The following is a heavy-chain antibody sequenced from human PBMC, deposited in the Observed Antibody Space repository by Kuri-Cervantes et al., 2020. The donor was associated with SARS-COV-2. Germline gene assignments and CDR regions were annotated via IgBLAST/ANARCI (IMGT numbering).Heavy chain of an antibody. CDR1: GFTFSSHC. Sequence: ETLSLTCTASGFTFSSHCMSWVRQAPGKGLEWVANIKEDGSEKHYVDSVKGRFTISRDNAKNSLYLQMNSLRAEDTAVFYCVREVTFHYYYYYTDVWGKGTTITVSS. J-gene: IGHJ6*03. CDR3: VREVTFHYYYYYTDV. V-gene: IGHV3-7*01. D-gene: IGHD4-23*01. CDR2: IKEDGSEK.